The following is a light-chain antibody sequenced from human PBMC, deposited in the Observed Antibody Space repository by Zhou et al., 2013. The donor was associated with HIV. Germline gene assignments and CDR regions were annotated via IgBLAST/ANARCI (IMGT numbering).Light chain of an antibody. CDR2: EVS. CDR1: RSLLHSDRKSY. J-gene: IGKJ4*01. V-gene: IGKV2D-29*01. CDR3: MQSLHLPLT. Sequence: DTVMTQTPLSLSVTPGQPASISCKSSRSLLHSDRKSYLYWYLQKPGQPPQLLIYEVSKRFSGVPERFSGSGSGTNFTLKISRVEAEDVGIYYCMQSLHLPLTFGGGTKVDIK.